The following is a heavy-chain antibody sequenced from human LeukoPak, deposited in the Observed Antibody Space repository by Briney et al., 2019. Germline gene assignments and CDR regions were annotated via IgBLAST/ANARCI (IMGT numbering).Heavy chain of an antibody. V-gene: IGHV4-61*09. CDR3: ARMRGYGRNFDY. D-gene: IGHD5-12*01. Sequence: SQTLSLTCTVSGNSISSGDNYWSWIRQPAGKGLEWIGEINHSGSTNYNPSLKSRVTISVDTSKNQFSLKLSSVTAADTAVYYCARMRGYGRNFDYWGQGTLVTVSS. CDR2: INHSGST. CDR1: GNSISSGDNY. J-gene: IGHJ4*02.